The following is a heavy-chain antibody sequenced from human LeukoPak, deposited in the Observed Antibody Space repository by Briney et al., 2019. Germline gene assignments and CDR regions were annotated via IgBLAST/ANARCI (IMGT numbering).Heavy chain of an antibody. CDR3: VKDRLAGRGDRLFDY. CDR2: ISSNGGST. V-gene: IGHV3-64D*06. J-gene: IGHJ4*02. Sequence: GRSLRLSCAASGFTFSSYVMHWVRQAPGKGLEYVSAISSNGGSTYYADSVKGRFTISRDNSKNTLYLQMSSLRAEDTAVYYCVKDRLAGRGDRLFDYWGQGTLVTVSS. CDR1: GFTFSSYV. D-gene: IGHD2-21*02.